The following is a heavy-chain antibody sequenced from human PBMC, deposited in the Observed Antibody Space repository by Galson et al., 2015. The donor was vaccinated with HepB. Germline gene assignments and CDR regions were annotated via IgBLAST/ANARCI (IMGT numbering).Heavy chain of an antibody. CDR1: GFTFSYYW. D-gene: IGHD6-6*01. CDR2: IKQDGSEK. Sequence: LRLSCAASGFTFSYYWMSWVRQAPGKGLGWVANIKQDGSEKYYVDSVKGRFTISRDNAKNSLFLQMNSLRAEDTAVYYCARRYSSSADFFDRWGQGTLVTVSS. J-gene: IGHJ4*02. V-gene: IGHV3-7*01. CDR3: ARRYSSSADFFDR.